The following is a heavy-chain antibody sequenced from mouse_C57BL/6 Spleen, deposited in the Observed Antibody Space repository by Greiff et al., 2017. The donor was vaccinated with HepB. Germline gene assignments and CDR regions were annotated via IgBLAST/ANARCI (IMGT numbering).Heavy chain of an antibody. D-gene: IGHD1-1*01. V-gene: IGHV1-7*01. Sequence: VQLQQSGAELAKPGASVKLSCKASGYTFTSYWMHWVKQRPGQGLEWIGYINPSSGYTKYNQKFKDKATLTADKSSSTAYMQLSSLTYEDSAVYYCATPKPSSYYYGSSYVGAMDYWGQGTSVTVTS. J-gene: IGHJ4*01. CDR2: INPSSGYT. CDR3: ATPKPSSYYYGSSYVGAMDY. CDR1: GYTFTSYW.